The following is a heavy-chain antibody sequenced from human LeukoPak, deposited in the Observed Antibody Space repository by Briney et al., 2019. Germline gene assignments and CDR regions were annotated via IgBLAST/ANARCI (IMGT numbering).Heavy chain of an antibody. CDR2: ISSSGSTI. V-gene: IGHV3-11*01. D-gene: IGHD2-15*01. CDR3: ARAVDYSNNWFDP. Sequence: PGGSLRLSCAASGFTFSDYYMSWIRQAPGKGLEWVSYISSSGSTIYYADSVKGRFTISRDNAKNSLYLQMNSLRAEDTAVYYCARAVDYSNNWFDPWGQGTLVSVFS. CDR1: GFTFSDYY. J-gene: IGHJ5*02.